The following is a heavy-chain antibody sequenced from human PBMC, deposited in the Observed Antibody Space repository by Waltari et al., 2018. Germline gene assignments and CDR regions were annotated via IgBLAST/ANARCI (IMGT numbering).Heavy chain of an antibody. Sequence: EVQLVQSGAEVKKPGESLTISCQGSSNNFRGFWVGWVRQKPGKGLEWVGIIYPGDSDTRYSPSFQGQVTISADKSLNTAYLRWSSLKASDTAMYFCARANTSSAFFDYWGQGTLVSVSS. CDR2: IYPGDSDT. CDR1: SNNFRGFW. D-gene: IGHD6-13*01. J-gene: IGHJ4*02. CDR3: ARANTSSAFFDY. V-gene: IGHV5-51*01.